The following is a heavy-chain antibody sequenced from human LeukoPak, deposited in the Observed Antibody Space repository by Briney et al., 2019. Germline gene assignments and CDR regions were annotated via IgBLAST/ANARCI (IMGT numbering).Heavy chain of an antibody. CDR2: ISSGGKT. D-gene: IGHD3-9*01. Sequence: GGSLRLSCAASGFTLNTNYVSWVRQVRGKGLEWVALISSGGKTFYADSVKGRFTISRDTWRNTVSLQMNSLRAEDTAVYYCAKGGLRYFDWLLYLDYWGQGTLVTVSS. J-gene: IGHJ4*02. CDR3: AKGGLRYFDWLLYLDY. CDR1: GFTLNTNY. V-gene: IGHV3-53*01.